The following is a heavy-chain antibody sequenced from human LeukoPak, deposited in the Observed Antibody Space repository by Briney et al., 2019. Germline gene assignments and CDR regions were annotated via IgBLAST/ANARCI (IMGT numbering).Heavy chain of an antibody. CDR1: GYTFTSYY. D-gene: IGHD2-15*01. Sequence: ASVKVSCKASGYTFTSYYMHWVRQAPGQGLEWMGIINPSGGSTSYAQKFQGRVTMTRDTSTSTVYMELSSLRSEDTAVYYCARISCTGGRCNPYSYYDMDVWGQGTTVTVSS. J-gene: IGHJ6*02. CDR3: ARISCTGGRCNPYSYYDMDV. CDR2: INPSGGST. V-gene: IGHV1-46*01.